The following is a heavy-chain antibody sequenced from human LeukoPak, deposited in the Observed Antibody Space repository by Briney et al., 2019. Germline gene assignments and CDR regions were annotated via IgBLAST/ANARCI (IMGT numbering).Heavy chain of an antibody. CDR1: GFTFSSYW. CDR3: ARRLCRQLVSGFDP. J-gene: IGHJ5*02. CDR2: IKQDGSEK. D-gene: IGHD6-13*01. V-gene: IGHV3-7*01. Sequence: RGTLRLSCAASGFTFSSYWMSWVRQAPGRGLERVANIKQDGSEKYYLDSVKGRFTNSRDNDKNSLYLQMNSLRAEDTAVYYCARRLCRQLVSGFDPWGQGTLVSVSS.